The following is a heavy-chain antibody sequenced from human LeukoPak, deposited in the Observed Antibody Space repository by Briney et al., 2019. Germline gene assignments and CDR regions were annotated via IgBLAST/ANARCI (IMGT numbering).Heavy chain of an antibody. D-gene: IGHD6-19*01. CDR2: IWYDGSNK. CDR1: GFTFSSYG. Sequence: GRSLRLSCAASGFTFSSYGMHWVRQAPGKGLEWVVVIWYDGSNKYYADSVKGRFTISRDNSKNTLSLHMNSLRADDTAVYTFTKDYGSGWDYYFYYWGQGTPVTVSS. J-gene: IGHJ4*02. V-gene: IGHV3-33*06. CDR3: TKDYGSGWDYYFYY.